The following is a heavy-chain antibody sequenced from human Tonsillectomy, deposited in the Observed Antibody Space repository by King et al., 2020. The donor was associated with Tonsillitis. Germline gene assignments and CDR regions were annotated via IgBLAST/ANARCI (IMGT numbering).Heavy chain of an antibody. D-gene: IGHD3-10*01. CDR3: AKESSYYWSGLDY. CDR1: GFTFSSYG. Sequence: VQLVESGGGVVQPGGSLRLSCTASGFTFSSYGMHWVRQAPGKGLEWVAFIPYDGRNKYYADSVKGRFTISRDNSKNTLYVQINSLRAEDTAVYYCAKESSYYWSGLDYWGPGTLGT. CDR2: IPYDGRNK. J-gene: IGHJ4*02. V-gene: IGHV3-30*02.